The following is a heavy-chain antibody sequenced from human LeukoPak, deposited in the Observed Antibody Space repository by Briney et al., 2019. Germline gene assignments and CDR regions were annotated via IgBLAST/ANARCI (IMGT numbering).Heavy chain of an antibody. V-gene: IGHV3-33*01. Sequence: PGRSLRLSCAASGFTFSSYGMHWVRQAPGKGLEWVAVIWYDGSNKYYADSAKGRFTISRDNSKNTLYLQMNSLRAEDTAVYYCARDGVYMEGVGATTLDYWGQGTLVTVSS. CDR1: GFTFSSYG. J-gene: IGHJ4*02. CDR3: ARDGVYMEGVGATTLDY. CDR2: IWYDGSNK. D-gene: IGHD1-26*01.